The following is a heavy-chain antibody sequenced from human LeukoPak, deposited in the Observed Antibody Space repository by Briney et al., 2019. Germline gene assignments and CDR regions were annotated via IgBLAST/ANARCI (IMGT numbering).Heavy chain of an antibody. CDR3: TRLRDSSGYYDYYFDS. D-gene: IGHD3-22*01. Sequence: ASVKVSCKASGGTFSSYAISWVRQAPGQGLEWMGGIIPIFGTANYAQKFQGRVTITADKSTSTAYMELSSLRSEDTAVYYCTRLRDSSGYYDYYFDSWGQGTLVTVSS. V-gene: IGHV1-69*06. CDR2: IIPIFGTA. J-gene: IGHJ4*02. CDR1: GGTFSSYA.